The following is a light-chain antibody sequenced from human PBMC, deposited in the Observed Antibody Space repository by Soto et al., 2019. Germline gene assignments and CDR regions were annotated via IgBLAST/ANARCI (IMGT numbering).Light chain of an antibody. Sequence: IVLTQSPATLSVSPGERATLFCRASQNVNSNLAWYHQKPGQAPRLLIYRASTRATGIPDRFSGSGSGTEFTLSISSLQSEDFAMYYCQQSADSWTFGQGTQVEVK. CDR1: QNVNSN. V-gene: IGKV3-15*01. J-gene: IGKJ1*01. CDR2: RAS. CDR3: QQSADSWT.